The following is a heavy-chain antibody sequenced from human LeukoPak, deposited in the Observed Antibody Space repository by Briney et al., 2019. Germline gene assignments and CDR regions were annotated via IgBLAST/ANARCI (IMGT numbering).Heavy chain of an antibody. CDR2: ISSSSGYT. V-gene: IGHV3-11*03. CDR1: GFTFSDYY. J-gene: IGHJ4*02. CDR3: AGYGSGSYFYFDY. D-gene: IGHD3-10*01. Sequence: GGSLRLSCAASGFTFSDYYMSWIRQAPGKGLEWVSYISSSSGYTNYADSVKGRFTISRDNAKNSLYLQMNSLRAEDTAVYYCAGYGSGSYFYFDYWGQGTLVTVSS.